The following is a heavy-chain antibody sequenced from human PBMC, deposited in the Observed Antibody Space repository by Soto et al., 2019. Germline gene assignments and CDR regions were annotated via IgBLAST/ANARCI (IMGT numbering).Heavy chain of an antibody. V-gene: IGHV4-59*08. J-gene: IGHJ4*02. D-gene: IGHD4-17*01. CDR3: ARRYGDCFDY. Sequence: PSETLSLTCTVSGGSISSYYWSWIRQPPGKGLEWIGYIYYSGSTNYNPSPKSRVTISVDTSKNQFSLKLNSVTAVDTAVYYCARRYGDCFDYWGQGTLVTVSS. CDR1: GGSISSYY. CDR2: IYYSGST.